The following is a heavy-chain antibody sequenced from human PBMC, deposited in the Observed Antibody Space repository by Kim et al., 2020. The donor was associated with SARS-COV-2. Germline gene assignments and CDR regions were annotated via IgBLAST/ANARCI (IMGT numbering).Heavy chain of an antibody. CDR1: GFTFNTYG. CDR3: AKVRGYDILTGYFDY. Sequence: GGSLRLSCAASGFTFNTYGMHLVRQAPGKGLEWVAVISDDGSIKYYADSVKGRFTISRENSKNVLYLQMNSLRTEDTAVYYCAKVRGYDILTGYFDYWGQGTLVTVSS. D-gene: IGHD3-9*01. V-gene: IGHV3-30*18. CDR2: ISDDGSIK. J-gene: IGHJ4*02.